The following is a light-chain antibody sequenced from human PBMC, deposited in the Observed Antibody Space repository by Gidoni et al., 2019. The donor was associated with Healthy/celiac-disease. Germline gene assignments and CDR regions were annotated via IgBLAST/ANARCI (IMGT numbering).Light chain of an antibody. V-gene: IGKV3-20*01. CDR2: GAS. CDR1: QSVSSSY. J-gene: IGKJ1*01. Sequence: PGTLSLSPGERATLSCRASQSVSSSYLAWYQQKPGQAPRLLIYGASSRATGIPDRFSGSGSGTDFTLTISRLEPEDFAVYYCQQYGSSPRTFGQGTKVEIK. CDR3: QQYGSSPRT.